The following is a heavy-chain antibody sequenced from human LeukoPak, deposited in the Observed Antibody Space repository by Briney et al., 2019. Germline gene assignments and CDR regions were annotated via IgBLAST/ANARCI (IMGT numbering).Heavy chain of an antibody. J-gene: IGHJ6*02. CDR1: GYSVSSRNW. V-gene: IGHV4-28*01. CDR2: IYYTGST. Sequence: SDTLSLTCAVSGYSVSSRNWWGWIRQPPGRGLEWVGYIYYTGSTYYNPSLKSRVTMSVDTSKNQFSLKLSSVTAVDTAVYYCARMGAYDSSGYYSPYYYGLDVWGQGTTVTVSS. D-gene: IGHD3-22*01. CDR3: ARMGAYDSSGYYSPYYYGLDV.